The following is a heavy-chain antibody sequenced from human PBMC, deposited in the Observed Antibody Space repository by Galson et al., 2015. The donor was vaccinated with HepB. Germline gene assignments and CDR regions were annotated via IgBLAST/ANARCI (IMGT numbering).Heavy chain of an antibody. D-gene: IGHD1-20*01. Sequence: SLRLSCAASGFTFSNAWMSWVRQAPGKGLEWVGRIKSNTDGGTTDYAAPVKGRFTISRDDSKNTLYLQMNSLKTEDTAVYYCTTYNSDVWGQGTTVTVSS. J-gene: IGHJ6*02. V-gene: IGHV3-15*01. CDR2: IKSNTDGGTT. CDR1: GFTFSNAW. CDR3: TTYNSDV.